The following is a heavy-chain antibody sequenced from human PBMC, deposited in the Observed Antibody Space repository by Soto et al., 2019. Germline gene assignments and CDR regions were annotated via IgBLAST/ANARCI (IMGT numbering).Heavy chain of an antibody. J-gene: IGHJ4*02. CDR2: SNHSGST. CDR3: AGQESVTFDY. V-gene: IGHV4-34*01. Sequence: PSETLSLTCAVYGGSFSGYYWSWIRQPPEKGLEWIGESNHSGSTSYNPSLKSRVTISVDTSKNQFSLKLTSVTAADTAVYYCAGQESVTFDYWGQGTLVTVSS. CDR1: GGSFSGYY.